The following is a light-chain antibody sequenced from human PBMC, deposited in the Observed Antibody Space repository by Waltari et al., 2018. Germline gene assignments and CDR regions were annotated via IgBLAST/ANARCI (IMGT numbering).Light chain of an antibody. V-gene: IGKV3-15*01. J-gene: IGKJ2*01. Sequence: EVLMTQSPATLSVSPGERATLSCRASQSIARNLAWYQQKPGQAPRLLIYGASTRATGVPDRFSGSGSGTEFTLTISSLQSEDFAVYYCQQYNNWRTFGQGTEVEI. CDR3: QQYNNWRT. CDR2: GAS. CDR1: QSIARN.